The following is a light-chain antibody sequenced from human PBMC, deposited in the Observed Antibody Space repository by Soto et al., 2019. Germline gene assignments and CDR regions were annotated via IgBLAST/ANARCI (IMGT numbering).Light chain of an antibody. CDR1: RSDVGGYNY. V-gene: IGLV2-14*01. Sequence: QSALTQPASVSGAPGQSSTISCTGTRSDVGGYNYVSWYQQHPGKAPKLMIYEVSNRPSRVSNRFSGSKSGNTASLTISGIQAEDEADYDSNSYKRSSTSYVFGTESKVTVL. CDR3: NSYKRSSTSYV. CDR2: EVS. J-gene: IGLJ1*01.